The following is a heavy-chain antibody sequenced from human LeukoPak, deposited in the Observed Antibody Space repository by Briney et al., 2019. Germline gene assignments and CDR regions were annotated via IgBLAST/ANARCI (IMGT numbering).Heavy chain of an antibody. CDR3: ARVPLSIAVAGRVFDS. J-gene: IGHJ4*02. D-gene: IGHD6-19*01. CDR1: GYTFTGYY. Sequence: GASVKVSCKASGYTFTGYYMHWVRQAPGPGLEWMGWINPNSGGTNYAQKFQGRVTLTRDTSISTAYMELSRLISDDTAVYYCARVPLSIAVAGRVFDSWGQGTLVTVSS. V-gene: IGHV1-2*02. CDR2: INPNSGGT.